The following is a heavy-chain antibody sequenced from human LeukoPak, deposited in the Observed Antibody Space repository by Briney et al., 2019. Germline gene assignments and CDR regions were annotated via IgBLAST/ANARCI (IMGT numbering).Heavy chain of an antibody. J-gene: IGHJ4*02. Sequence: GGSLRLSCAASGFTFSSHDMHWVRQAPGKGLEWVAIISYDGGKKDYADSVKGRFTISRDNSKNTLYMQMNSLRGEDTAVYYCAKDRSKGYYGDEFDFWGQGTLVTVSS. V-gene: IGHV3-30*18. CDR3: AKDRSKGYYGDEFDF. D-gene: IGHD4-17*01. CDR2: ISYDGGKK. CDR1: GFTFSSHD.